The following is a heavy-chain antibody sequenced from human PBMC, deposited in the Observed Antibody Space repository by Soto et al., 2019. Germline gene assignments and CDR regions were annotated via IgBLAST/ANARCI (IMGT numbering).Heavy chain of an antibody. CDR3: AKDCSPRIAVAGTNYGMDV. Sequence: PGGSLRLSCAASGFTFSSYAMSWVRQAPGKGLEWVSAISGSGGSTYYADSVKGRFTISRDNSKNTLYLQMNSLRAEDTAVYYCAKDCSPRIAVAGTNYGMDVWGQGTTVTVSS. CDR2: ISGSGGST. CDR1: GFTFSSYA. V-gene: IGHV3-23*01. D-gene: IGHD6-19*01. J-gene: IGHJ6*02.